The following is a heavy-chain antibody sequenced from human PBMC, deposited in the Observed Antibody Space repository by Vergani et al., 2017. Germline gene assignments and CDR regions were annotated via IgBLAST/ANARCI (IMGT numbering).Heavy chain of an antibody. CDR1: GFTFSSFA. V-gene: IGHV3-7*01. D-gene: IGHD3-3*01. CDR3: ARGETNYDFWSGYYHYMDV. J-gene: IGHJ6*03. Sequence: EVQLLESGGGLVQPGGSLRLSCAASGFTFSSFAMSWVRQAPGKGLEWVANIKQDGSEKYYVDSLKGRFTISRDNAKNSLYLQMNSLRAEDTAVYYCARGETNYDFWSGYYHYMDVWGKGTTVTVSS. CDR2: IKQDGSEK.